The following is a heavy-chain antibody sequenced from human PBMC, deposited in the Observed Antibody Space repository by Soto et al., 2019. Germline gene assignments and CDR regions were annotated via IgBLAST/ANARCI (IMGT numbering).Heavy chain of an antibody. D-gene: IGHD3-16*01. CDR2: ISAYNGNT. CDR3: AREVPKLGNWFDP. Sequence: ASVKLSCKASGYTFTIYGIIWVRQAPGQGLEWMGWISAYNGNTNYAQKLQGRVTMTTDTSTSTAYMELRSLRSDDTAVYYCAREVPKLGNWFDPWGQGTLVTVSS. CDR1: GYTFTIYG. V-gene: IGHV1-18*01. J-gene: IGHJ5*02.